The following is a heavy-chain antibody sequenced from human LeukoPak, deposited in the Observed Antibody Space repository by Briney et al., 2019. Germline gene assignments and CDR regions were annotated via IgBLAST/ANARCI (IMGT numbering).Heavy chain of an antibody. CDR1: GFTFTSYW. J-gene: IGHJ4*02. V-gene: IGHV3-74*01. Sequence: GGSLRFSCAVSGFTFTSYWMHWVRQAPGKGLGWVSRFNRDGRSTSYAASVKCRFTISKDNAKNTLYLQMNSLRAEDTAVYYCARDPEMATSLRYFDYWGQGTLVTVSS. D-gene: IGHD5-24*01. CDR3: ARDPEMATSLRYFDY. CDR2: FNRDGRST.